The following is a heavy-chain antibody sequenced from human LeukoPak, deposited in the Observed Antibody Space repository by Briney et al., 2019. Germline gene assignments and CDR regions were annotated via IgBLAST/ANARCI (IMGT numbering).Heavy chain of an antibody. D-gene: IGHD6-13*01. CDR1: GFTFSSYA. J-gene: IGHJ4*02. Sequence: GSLRLSCAASGFTFSSYAMNWVRQAPGKGLEWVSAISGSGGSTYYADSVKGRFTISRDNSKNTLYLQMNSLRAEDTAIYYCATTLNIATAGYFWGQGTLVTVSS. V-gene: IGHV3-23*01. CDR3: ATTLNIATAGYF. CDR2: ISGSGGST.